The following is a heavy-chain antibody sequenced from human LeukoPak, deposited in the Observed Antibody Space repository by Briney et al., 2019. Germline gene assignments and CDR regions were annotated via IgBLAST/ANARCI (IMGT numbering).Heavy chain of an antibody. V-gene: IGHV1-46*01. CDR1: GYTFTSYY. Sequence: ASVKVSCKASGYTFTSYYMQWVRQAPGQGLEWMGIINPSGGTTSYAHKFQGRVTMTRDMSTSTVYMELSSLRSEDTAVYFCARVVVPAAHGDYWGQGTLVIVSS. CDR3: ARVVVPAAHGDY. D-gene: IGHD2-2*01. J-gene: IGHJ4*02. CDR2: INPSGGTT.